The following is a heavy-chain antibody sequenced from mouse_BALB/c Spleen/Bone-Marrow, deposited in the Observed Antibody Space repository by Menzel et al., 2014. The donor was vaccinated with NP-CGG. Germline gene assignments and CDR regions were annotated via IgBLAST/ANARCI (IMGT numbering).Heavy chain of an antibody. Sequence: QVQLKESGAKLVRPGVSVKISCKGSGYTFTDHAMHWVKRSHAKSLEWIGLISGYYGDAIYNQKFKGKATMTVDKSSSTAYMELARLTSEDSAIYYCARSGKVRNAMDYWGQGTSVTASS. CDR3: ARSGKVRNAMDY. CDR2: ISGYYGDA. CDR1: GYTFTDHA. D-gene: IGHD2-14*01. V-gene: IGHV1S137*01. J-gene: IGHJ4*01.